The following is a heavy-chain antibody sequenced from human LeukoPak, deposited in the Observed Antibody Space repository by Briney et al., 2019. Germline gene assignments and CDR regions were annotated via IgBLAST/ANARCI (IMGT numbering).Heavy chain of an antibody. CDR2: INPSGGST. J-gene: IGHJ4*02. Sequence: XMXWXRQAPGQGLEWMGIINPSGGSTSYAQKFQGRVTMTRDTSTSTVYMELSSLRSEDTAVYYCARVSDTAADWGQGTLVTVSS. CDR1: X. D-gene: IGHD5-18*01. CDR3: ARVSDTAAD. V-gene: IGHV1-46*01.